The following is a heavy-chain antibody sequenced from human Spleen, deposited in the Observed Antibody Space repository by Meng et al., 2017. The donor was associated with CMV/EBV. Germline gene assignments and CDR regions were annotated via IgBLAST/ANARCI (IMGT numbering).Heavy chain of an antibody. CDR3: ARGDGWLQPSWFDP. CDR2: IYHSGST. V-gene: IGHV4-4*02. Sequence: FSGGSISSSNLWTWVRQVPGKGLEWIGEIYHSGSTNYNPSLKSRVTISVDKFKNQFSLKLGSVTAADTAVYYCARGDGWLQPSWFDPWGQGTLVTVSS. J-gene: IGHJ5*02. D-gene: IGHD5-24*01. CDR1: GGSISSSNL.